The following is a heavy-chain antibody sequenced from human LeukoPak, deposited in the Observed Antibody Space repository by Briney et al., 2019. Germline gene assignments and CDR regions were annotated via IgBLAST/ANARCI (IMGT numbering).Heavy chain of an antibody. CDR1: GFTFSSYL. CDR3: ARAIVTPLYQYYYMDV. J-gene: IGHJ6*03. D-gene: IGHD1-26*01. V-gene: IGHV3-7*01. CDR2: IKKDGSEK. Sequence: PGGSLRLSCAASGFTFSSYLMNWVRQAPGKGLEWVANIKKDGSEKYYVDSVKGRFTISRDNAKNSLYVQMNSLRAEDTAVYYCARAIVTPLYQYYYMDVWVKGPRSPSP.